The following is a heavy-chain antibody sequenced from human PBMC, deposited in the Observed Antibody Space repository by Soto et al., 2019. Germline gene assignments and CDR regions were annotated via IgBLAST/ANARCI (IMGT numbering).Heavy chain of an antibody. J-gene: IGHJ6*03. CDR1: GFTFSSYA. V-gene: IGHV3-23*01. D-gene: IGHD3-16*01. CDR3: ANCPTLSSDPNYYYYYYMDV. Sequence: VGSLRLSSAATGFTFSSYAMTWVRQAPENGLEWVSAISGSGGSTYYADSVKGRFTISRDNSKNTLYLQMNSLRAEDTAVYYCANCPTLSSDPNYYYYYYMDVWGKGTTVNVSS. CDR2: ISGSGGST.